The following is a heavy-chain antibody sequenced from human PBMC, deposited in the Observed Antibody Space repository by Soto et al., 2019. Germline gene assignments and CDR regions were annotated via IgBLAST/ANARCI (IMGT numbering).Heavy chain of an antibody. V-gene: IGHV3-48*01. CDR2: ISSSSSTI. CDR1: GFTFSSYS. J-gene: IGHJ3*02. Sequence: PGGSLRLSCAASGFTFSSYSMNWVRQAPGKGLEWVSYISSSSSTIYYADSVKGRFTISRDNAKTSLYLQMNSLRAEDTAVYYCARVAQLLFLNAFDIWGQGTMVTVSS. CDR3: ARVAQLLFLNAFDI. D-gene: IGHD2-2*01.